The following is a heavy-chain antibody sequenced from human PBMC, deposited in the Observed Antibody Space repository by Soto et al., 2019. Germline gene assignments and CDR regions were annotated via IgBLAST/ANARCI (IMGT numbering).Heavy chain of an antibody. CDR1: GFIFTNYA. V-gene: IGHV3-23*01. CDR3: VREGRGSFDF. D-gene: IGHD5-12*01. CDR2: IGGRSHSA. Sequence: PGGSLRLSCAASGFIFTNYAMNWVRQAPGRGLEWVSVIGGRSHSASNDDSGQGRLTTSRANSKNTLSLQMSRLTADATAIYYCVREGRGSFDFWGRGTMVTVSS. J-gene: IGHJ3*01.